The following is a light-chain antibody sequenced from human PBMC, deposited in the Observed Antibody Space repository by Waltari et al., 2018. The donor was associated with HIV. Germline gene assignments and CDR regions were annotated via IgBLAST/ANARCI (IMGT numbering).Light chain of an antibody. CDR3: SSYTSSSTLV. J-gene: IGLJ2*01. Sequence: QSALTQPASVSGSPGQSITISCTGTSSDVGGYNYASWYQQHPGKAPKLMIYDVSKRPSGVSNRFSGSKSGNTASLTISGLQAEDEADYYCSSYTSSSTLVFGGGTKLTVL. V-gene: IGLV2-14*01. CDR2: DVS. CDR1: SSDVGGYNY.